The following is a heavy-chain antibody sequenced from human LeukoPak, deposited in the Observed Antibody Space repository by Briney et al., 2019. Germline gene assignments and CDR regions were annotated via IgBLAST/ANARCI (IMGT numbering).Heavy chain of an antibody. CDR3: AGSNMVRGVAPDY. D-gene: IGHD3-10*01. CDR2: IYYSGST. CDR1: GGSISSYY. J-gene: IGHJ4*02. Sequence: SETLSLTCTVSGGSISSYYWSWIRQPPGKGLEWIGYIYYSGSTNYNPSLKSRVTISVDTSKNQFSLKLSSVTAADTAVYYCAGSNMVRGVAPDYWGQGTLVTVSS. V-gene: IGHV4-59*01.